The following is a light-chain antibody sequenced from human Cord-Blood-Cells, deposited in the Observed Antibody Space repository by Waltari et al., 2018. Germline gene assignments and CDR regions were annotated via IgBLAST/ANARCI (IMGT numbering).Light chain of an antibody. J-gene: IGLJ3*02. CDR3: CSYAGSSTWV. CDR2: VGS. CDR1: SSAVGSYNL. V-gene: IGLV2-23*01. Sequence: QSALTQPASASGSPGQSITISCPGTSSAVGSYNLVSWYQQHPGKAPKLMIYVGSKRPSGVSNRFSGSKSGNTASLTISGLQAEDEADYYCCSYAGSSTWVFGGGTKLTVL.